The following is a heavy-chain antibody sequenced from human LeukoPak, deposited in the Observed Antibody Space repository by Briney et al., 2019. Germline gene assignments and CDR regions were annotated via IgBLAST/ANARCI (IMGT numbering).Heavy chain of an antibody. J-gene: IGHJ4*02. D-gene: IGHD3-16*01. V-gene: IGHV3-15*01. CDR2: IKAKSEGGTA. CDR3: TSTLGY. CDR1: GFTFTNAW. Sequence: KPGGSLRLSCSASGFTFTNAWMTWVRQAPGRGLEWVGRIKAKSEGGTADYGVPVRGRFTISRDDSKNTLYLEMNSLKPEDTAVYYCTSTLGYWGQGTLVTVSS.